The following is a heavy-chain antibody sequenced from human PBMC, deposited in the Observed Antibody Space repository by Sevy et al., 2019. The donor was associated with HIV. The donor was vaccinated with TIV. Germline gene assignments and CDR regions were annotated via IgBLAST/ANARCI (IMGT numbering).Heavy chain of an antibody. J-gene: IGHJ6*02. CDR1: GYTFTSYG. CDR2: ISAYNGNT. CDR3: ARDSIHPKYYYYGMDV. Sequence: ASVKVSCKASGYTFTSYGISWVRQAPGQGLEWMGWISAYNGNTNYAQKLQGRVTMTTDTSTSTAHMELRSLRSDDTAVYYCARDSIHPKYYYYGMDVWGQGTTVTVSS. V-gene: IGHV1-18*01.